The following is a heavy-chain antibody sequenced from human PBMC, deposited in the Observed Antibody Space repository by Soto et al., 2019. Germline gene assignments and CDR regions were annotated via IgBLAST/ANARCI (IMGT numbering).Heavy chain of an antibody. CDR3: ASPGIAAAGTMQRWTPHGYYGMDV. D-gene: IGHD6-13*01. CDR1: GFTFSSYA. J-gene: IGHJ6*02. CDR2: ISYDGSNK. Sequence: PGGSLRLSCAASGFTFSSYAMHWVRQAPGKGLEWVSVISYDGSNKYYADSVKGRFTISRDNSKNTLYLQMNSLRAEDTAVYYCASPGIAAAGTMQRWTPHGYYGMDVWGQGTTVTVSS. V-gene: IGHV3-30-3*01.